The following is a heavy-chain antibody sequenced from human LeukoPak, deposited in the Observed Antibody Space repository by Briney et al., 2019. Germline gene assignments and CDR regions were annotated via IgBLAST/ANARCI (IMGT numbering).Heavy chain of an antibody. V-gene: IGHV4-59*08. J-gene: IGHJ4*02. Sequence: SETLSLTCTVSGGSISSYYWSWIRQPPGKGLEWIGYIYYSGSTNYNPSLKSRVTISVDTSKNQFSLKLSSVTAADTAVYYCAGSPGDYFDYWGQGTLVTVSS. CDR3: AGSPGDYFDY. CDR2: IYYSGST. D-gene: IGHD3-10*01. CDR1: GGSISSYY.